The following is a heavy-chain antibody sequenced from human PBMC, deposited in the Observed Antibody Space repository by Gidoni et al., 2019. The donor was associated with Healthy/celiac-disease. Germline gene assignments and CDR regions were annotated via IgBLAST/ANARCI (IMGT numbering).Heavy chain of an antibody. J-gene: IGHJ4*02. CDR1: GFTFSSYA. D-gene: IGHD5-18*01. Sequence: QVQLVESGGGVVEPGRSLRLSCAASGFTFSSYAMHWVRQAPGKGLEWVAVISYDGSKKYYADSVKGRFTISRDNSKNTLYLQMNSLRAEDTAVYYCARDRSYGLQLWSNYFDYWGQGTLVTVSS. CDR3: ARDRSYGLQLWSNYFDY. V-gene: IGHV3-30*01. CDR2: ISYDGSKK.